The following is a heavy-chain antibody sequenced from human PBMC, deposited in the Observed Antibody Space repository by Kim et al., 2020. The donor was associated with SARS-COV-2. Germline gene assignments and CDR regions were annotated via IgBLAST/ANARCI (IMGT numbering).Heavy chain of an antibody. CDR2: IIPILGIA. CDR3: ARFGRGGGSSSNFDY. Sequence: SVKVSCKASGGTFSSYTISWVRQAPGQGLEWMGRIIPILGIANYAQKFQGRVTITADKSTSTAYMELSSLRSEDTAVYYCARFGRGGGSSSNFDYWGQGTLVTVSS. V-gene: IGHV1-69*02. D-gene: IGHD6-6*01. J-gene: IGHJ4*02. CDR1: GGTFSSYT.